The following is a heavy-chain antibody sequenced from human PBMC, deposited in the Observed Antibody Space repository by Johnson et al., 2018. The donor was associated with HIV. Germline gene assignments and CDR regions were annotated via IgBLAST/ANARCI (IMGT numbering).Heavy chain of an antibody. CDR3: AKEPRPGIVATDDAFDI. J-gene: IGHJ3*02. CDR2: IRYDGSNK. CDR1: GFTFSSYG. V-gene: IGHV3-30*02. Sequence: QVQLVESGGGVVQPGRSLRLSCAASGFTFSSYGMHWVRQAPGKGLEWVAFIRYDGSNKYYADSVKGRFTISRDNSKNTLYLQMNSLRAEDTAVYYCAKEPRPGIVATDDAFDIWGQGTMVTVSS. D-gene: IGHD5-12*01.